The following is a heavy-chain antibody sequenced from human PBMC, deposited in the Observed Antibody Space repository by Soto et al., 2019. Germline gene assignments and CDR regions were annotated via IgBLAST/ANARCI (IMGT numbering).Heavy chain of an antibody. CDR2: IDPIDSYT. V-gene: IGHV5-10-1*01. CDR1: GYSFTSYW. D-gene: IGHD3-3*01. Sequence: GESLKISCKGSGYSFTSYWISWVRQMPGKGLEWMGRIDPIDSYTNYSPSFQGHVTISADKSISTAYLQWSSLKASDTAMYYCARGSDDFWSGYLTPYYGMDVWGQGTTVTVSS. CDR3: ARGSDDFWSGYLTPYYGMDV. J-gene: IGHJ6*02.